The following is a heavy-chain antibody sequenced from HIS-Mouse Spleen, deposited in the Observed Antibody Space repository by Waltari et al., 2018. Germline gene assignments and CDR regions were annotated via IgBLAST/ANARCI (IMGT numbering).Heavy chain of an antibody. Sequence: QVQLQESGPGLVKPSQTLSLTCTVSGGSISSGDYYWSWIRQPPGKGLQWIGYIYYRGSHYSNQAPKSRVNISVDTSKTQFSLKLSSVTAADTAVYYCARGHYDSSGYYPTYWYFDLWGRGTLVTVSS. V-gene: IGHV4-30-4*01. CDR1: GGSISSGDYY. CDR3: ARGHYDSSGYYPTYWYFDL. J-gene: IGHJ2*01. D-gene: IGHD3-22*01. CDR2: IYYRGSH.